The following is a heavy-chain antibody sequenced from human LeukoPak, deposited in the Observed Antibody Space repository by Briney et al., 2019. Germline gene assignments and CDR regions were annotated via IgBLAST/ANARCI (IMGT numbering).Heavy chain of an antibody. J-gene: IGHJ3*02. CDR2: IIPIFGTA. Sequence: SVKVSCKASGGTFSSYAISWGRHAPGQGLEWMGGIIPIFGTANYAQKFQGRVTITTAESTSTAYMELSSLRSEDTAVYYCARSSEYSYGYGFDAFDIWGQGKMVTVSS. CDR1: GGTFSSYA. V-gene: IGHV1-69*05. CDR3: ARSSEYSYGYGFDAFDI. D-gene: IGHD5-18*01.